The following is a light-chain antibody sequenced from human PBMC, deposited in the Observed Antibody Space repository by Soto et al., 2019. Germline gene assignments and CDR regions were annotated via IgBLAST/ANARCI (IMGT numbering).Light chain of an antibody. V-gene: IGKV1-39*01. J-gene: IGKJ4*01. Sequence: DIQMTQSPSSLSASVGDRVTITCRASQSISSYLNWYQQKPGKAPKLLIYAASSLQSGVPSRFSVSGSVTEMTHTNSTVQPEDVATYYCQLNSSTLGPFGGGTKVEIK. CDR2: AAS. CDR1: QSISSY. CDR3: QLNSSTLGP.